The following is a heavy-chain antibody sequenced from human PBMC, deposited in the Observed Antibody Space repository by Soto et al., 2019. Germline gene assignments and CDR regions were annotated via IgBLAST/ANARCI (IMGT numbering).Heavy chain of an antibody. D-gene: IGHD1-7*01. CDR1: GGSISSSSYY. CDR2: IYYSGST. V-gene: IGHV4-39*01. Sequence: SETLSLTCTVSGGSISSSSYYWGWIRQPPGKGLEWIGSIYYSGSTYYNPSLKSRVTISVDTSKNQFSLKLSSVTAADTAVYYCARPYRGGTTYRDYYYYMDVWGKGTTVTVSS. CDR3: ARPYRGGTTYRDYYYYMDV. J-gene: IGHJ6*03.